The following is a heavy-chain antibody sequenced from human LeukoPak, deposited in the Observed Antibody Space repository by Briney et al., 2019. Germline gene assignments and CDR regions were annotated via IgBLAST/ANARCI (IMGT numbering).Heavy chain of an antibody. CDR2: INHSGST. CDR3: ARVSGGYGSGSYYNWRPVEY. Sequence: PSETLSLTCAVYGGSFSGYYWSWIRQPPGKGLEWIGEINHSGSTNYNPSLKSRVTISVDTSNNQFSLKLSSVTAADTAVYYCARVSGGYGSGSYYNWRPVEYWGQGTLVTVSS. J-gene: IGHJ4*02. D-gene: IGHD3-10*01. V-gene: IGHV4-34*01. CDR1: GGSFSGYY.